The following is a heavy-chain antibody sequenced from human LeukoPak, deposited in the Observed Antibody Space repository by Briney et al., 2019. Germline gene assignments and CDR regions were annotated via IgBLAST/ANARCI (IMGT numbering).Heavy chain of an antibody. CDR2: ISYDGSNK. J-gene: IGHJ4*02. CDR3: AKDNVAAAGRYFDY. V-gene: IGHV3-30*18. CDR1: GFTFSNYG. Sequence: GGSLRLSCAASGFTFSNYGMHWVRQAPGKGLEWVALISYDGSNKYFADSVKGRFTTSRDNSKNTLYLQMHSLRAEDSAVYYCAKDNVAAAGRYFDYWGQGTLVTVSS. D-gene: IGHD6-13*01.